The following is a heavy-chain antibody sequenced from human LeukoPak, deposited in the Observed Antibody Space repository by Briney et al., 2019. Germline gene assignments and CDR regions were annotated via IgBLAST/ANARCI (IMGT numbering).Heavy chain of an antibody. CDR2: IIPIFGTA. Sequence: GASVKVSCKASGGTFSSYANSWVRQGPGQGLEWMGGIIPIFGTANYAQKFQGRVTITADKSTSTAYMELSSLRSEDTAVYYCARCYPWQWLVEGAFDIWGQGTMVTVSS. CDR3: ARCYPWQWLVEGAFDI. V-gene: IGHV1-69*06. D-gene: IGHD6-19*01. J-gene: IGHJ3*02. CDR1: GGTFSSYA.